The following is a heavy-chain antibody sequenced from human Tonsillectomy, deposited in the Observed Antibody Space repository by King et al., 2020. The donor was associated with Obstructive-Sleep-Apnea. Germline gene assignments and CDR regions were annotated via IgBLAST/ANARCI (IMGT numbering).Heavy chain of an antibody. Sequence: VQLMQSGAEVKKPGASVKVSCKASGYTFTSYGITWLRQAPGQGFEWMGWCSAYNVKQNFAQNLQDRVTMTTDTSTSTAYMELRSLRSDDTAVYYCARDVHYAMDVWGQGTTVTVSS. V-gene: IGHV1-18*04. CDR1: GYTFTSYG. CDR3: ARDVHYAMDV. CDR2: CSAYNVKQ. J-gene: IGHJ6*02.